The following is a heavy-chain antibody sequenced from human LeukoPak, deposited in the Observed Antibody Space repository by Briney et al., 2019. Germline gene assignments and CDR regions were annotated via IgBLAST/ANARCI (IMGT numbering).Heavy chain of an antibody. CDR2: SYYSGST. CDR3: ARAKCSGGSCYYYYGMDV. J-gene: IGHJ6*02. D-gene: IGHD2-15*01. V-gene: IGHV4-31*03. CDR1: GGSISSGGYY. Sequence: SETLSLTCSVSGGSISSGGYYWSWIRRHPGKGLEWIGYSYYSGSTYYNPSLKSRVTISVDTSKNQFSLKLSSVTAADTAVYYCARAKCSGGSCYYYYGMDVWGQGTTVTVSS.